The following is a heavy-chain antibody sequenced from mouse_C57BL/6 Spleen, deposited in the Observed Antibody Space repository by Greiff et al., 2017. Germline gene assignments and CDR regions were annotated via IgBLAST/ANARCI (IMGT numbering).Heavy chain of an antibody. CDR2: IDPSDSYT. J-gene: IGHJ4*01. CDR1: GYTFTSYW. Sequence: QVQLQQPGAELVMPGASVKLSCKASGYTFTSYWMHWVKQRPGQGLEWIGEIDPSDSYTTYNQKFKGKSTLTVDKSSSTAYMQLSSLTSEDSAVYDCARSVFYYGNPEDAMDYWGQGTSVTVSS. V-gene: IGHV1-69*01. D-gene: IGHD2-1*01. CDR3: ARSVFYYGNPEDAMDY.